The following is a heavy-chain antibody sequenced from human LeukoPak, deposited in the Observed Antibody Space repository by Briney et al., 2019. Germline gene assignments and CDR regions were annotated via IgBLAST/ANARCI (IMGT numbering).Heavy chain of an antibody. CDR2: VSGSGGST. CDR3: AKDLDIVATITGN. V-gene: IGHV3-23*01. CDR1: GFTFSSYA. D-gene: IGHD5-12*01. Sequence: GGSLRLSCAASGFTFSSYAMSWVRQAPGKGLEWISGVSGSGGSTYYADSVKGRFTISRDNSKNTLYLQMNSLRAEDTAVYYCAKDLDIVATITGNWGQGTLVTVSS. J-gene: IGHJ4*02.